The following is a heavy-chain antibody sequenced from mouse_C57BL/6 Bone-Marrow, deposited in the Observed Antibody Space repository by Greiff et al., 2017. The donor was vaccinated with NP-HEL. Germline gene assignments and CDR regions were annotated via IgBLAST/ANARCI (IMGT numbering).Heavy chain of an antibody. CDR1: GYTFTDYY. CDR2: INPNNGGT. D-gene: IGHD2-4*01. Sequence: EVQLQQSGPELVKPGASVKISCKASGYTFTDYYMNWVKQSHGKSLEWIGDINPNNGGTSYNQKFKGKATLTVDKSSSTAYMELRSLTSEDSAVYYCARRRYFYYDYDGDYFDYWGQGTTLTVSS. V-gene: IGHV1-26*01. J-gene: IGHJ2*01. CDR3: ARRRYFYYDYDGDYFDY.